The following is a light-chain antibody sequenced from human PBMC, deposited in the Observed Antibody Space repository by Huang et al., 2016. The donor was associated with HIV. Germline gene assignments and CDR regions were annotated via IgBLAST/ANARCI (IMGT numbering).Light chain of an antibody. CDR2: AAS. Sequence: DIQMTQSPSSLSASVGDSVTITCRASQDIDNYLAWYQQKPGKVTKLLIFAASAWKSGVPTRFSGIGSGTHFSLNISSLQPEDVATYYCQKYNSAPITFGQGTRLEI. CDR1: QDIDNY. V-gene: IGKV1-27*01. CDR3: QKYNSAPIT. J-gene: IGKJ5*01.